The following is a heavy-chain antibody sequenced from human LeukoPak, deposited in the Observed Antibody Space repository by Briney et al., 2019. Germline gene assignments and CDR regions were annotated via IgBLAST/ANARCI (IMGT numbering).Heavy chain of an antibody. D-gene: IGHD1-26*01. CDR1: GFMFADHG. V-gene: IGHV3-20*04. J-gene: IGHJ4*02. CDR3: ARGEWDLRD. CDR2: INWNGGST. Sequence: GGSLRLSCAASGFMFADHGMTWVRQVPGKGLEWVSGINWNGGSTGYVDSVKGRFTISRDNAKNVLFLQMNNLGAEDTAFYYCARGEWDLRDWGQGTLVIVSS.